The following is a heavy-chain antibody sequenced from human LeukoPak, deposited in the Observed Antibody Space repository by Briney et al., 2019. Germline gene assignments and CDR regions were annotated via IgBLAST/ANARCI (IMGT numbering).Heavy chain of an antibody. CDR3: AKGVGSVAARHLEYFQH. J-gene: IGHJ1*01. V-gene: IGHV3-30-3*01. CDR1: GFTFSSYA. CDR2: ISYDGSNK. D-gene: IGHD6-6*01. Sequence: GGSLRLSCAASGFTFSSYAMHWVRPAPGKGLEWGADISYDGSNKYYADSVKGRLTISRDNSKNTLYLQMNSLRAEDTAVYYCAKGVGSVAARHLEYFQHWGQGTLVTVSS.